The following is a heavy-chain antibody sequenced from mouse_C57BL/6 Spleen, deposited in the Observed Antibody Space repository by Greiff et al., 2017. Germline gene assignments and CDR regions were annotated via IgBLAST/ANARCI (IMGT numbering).Heavy chain of an antibody. V-gene: IGHV1-22*01. CDR3: ARSRTAQANAMDY. Sequence: EVQLQQSGPELVKPGASVKMSCKASGYTFTDYNMHWVKQSHGKSLEWIGYINPNNGGTSYNQKFKGKATLTVNKSSSTAYMELRSLTSEDSAVYYCARSRTAQANAMDYWGQGTSVTVSS. D-gene: IGHD3-2*02. J-gene: IGHJ4*01. CDR2: INPNNGGT. CDR1: GYTFTDYN.